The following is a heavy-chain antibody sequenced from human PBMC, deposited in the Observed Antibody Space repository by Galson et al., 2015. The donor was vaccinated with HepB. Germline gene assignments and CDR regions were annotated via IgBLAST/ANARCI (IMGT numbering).Heavy chain of an antibody. Sequence: SLRLSCAASGFTFSSYSMNWVRQAPGKGLEWVSSISSSSSYIYYADSVKGRFTISRDNAKNSLYLQMNSLRAEDTAVYYCASFLSRYCSSTSCYTDYYYGMDVWGQGTTVTVSS. CDR3: ASFLSRYCSSTSCYTDYYYGMDV. D-gene: IGHD2-2*02. CDR2: ISSSSSYI. J-gene: IGHJ6*02. V-gene: IGHV3-21*01. CDR1: GFTFSSYS.